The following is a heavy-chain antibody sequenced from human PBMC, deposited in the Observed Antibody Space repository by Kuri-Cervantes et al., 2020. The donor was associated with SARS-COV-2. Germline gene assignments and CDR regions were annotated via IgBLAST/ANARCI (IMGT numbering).Heavy chain of an antibody. CDR1: GFTFSSYA. CDR2: ISGSGGST. J-gene: IGHJ2*01. D-gene: IGHD3-3*01. V-gene: IGHV3-23*01. CDR3: AKDPTYYDFWSGPITFYWYFDL. Sequence: GESLKISCAASGFTFSSYAMSWVRQAPGKGLEWASAISGSGGSTYYADSVKGRFTISRDNSKNTLYLQMNSLRAEDTAVYYCAKDPTYYDFWSGPITFYWYFDLWGRGTLVTVSS.